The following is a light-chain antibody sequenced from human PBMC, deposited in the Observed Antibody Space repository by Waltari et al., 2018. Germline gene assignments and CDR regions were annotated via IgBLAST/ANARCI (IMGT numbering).Light chain of an antibody. CDR3: CSYAGSSTLV. J-gene: IGLJ3*02. CDR1: SSDVGSYNL. V-gene: IGLV2-23*01. CDR2: EGS. Sequence: QSALTQPASVSGSPGQSITISCTGTSSDVGSYNLVSWYQQHPGKAPKLMIYEGSKRPAGGANRFSGSKSGNTASLTIAGLQAEDEADYDCCSYAGSSTLVFGGGTKLTVL.